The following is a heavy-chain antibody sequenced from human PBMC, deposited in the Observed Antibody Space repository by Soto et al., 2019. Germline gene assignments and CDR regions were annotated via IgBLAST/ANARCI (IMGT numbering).Heavy chain of an antibody. CDR3: AREINIREYEFCVGAIYCYYGMDV. V-gene: IGHV1-18*04. D-gene: IGHD2-21*01. J-gene: IGHJ6*02. Sequence: QVQLVQSGAEVKKPGASVKVSCKASGYTFTSYGISWVRQAPGQGLEWLGWISACNGNTNYAQKLQGRVTMTTDTTTSTEDMELRSLRSDVTAVYYCAREINIREYEFCVGAIYCYYGMDVGGQGATVTVSS. CDR1: GYTFTSYG. CDR2: ISACNGNT.